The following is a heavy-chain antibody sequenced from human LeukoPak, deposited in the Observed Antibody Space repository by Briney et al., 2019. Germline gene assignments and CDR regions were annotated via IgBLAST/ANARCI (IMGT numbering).Heavy chain of an antibody. CDR2: IYYSGST. CDR3: ARGNSNDYLAWFDP. CDR1: GGSISSYY. J-gene: IGHJ5*02. D-gene: IGHD3-22*01. Sequence: SETLSLTCTVSGGSISSYYWSWIRQPPGKGLEWNGYIYYSGSTNYNPSLKSRVTISVDTSKNQFSLKLSSVTAADTAVYYCARGNSNDYLAWFDPWGQGTLVTVSS. V-gene: IGHV4-59*01.